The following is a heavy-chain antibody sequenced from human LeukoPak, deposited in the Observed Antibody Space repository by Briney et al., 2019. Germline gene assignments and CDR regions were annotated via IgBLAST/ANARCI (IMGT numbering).Heavy chain of an antibody. CDR3: ARHLYSGYERVFDY. Sequence: SETLSLTCAVYGGSFSGYFWSWIRQPPGKGLESIGEINHSGSTNYNPSLKIRVTISVDTSKNQFSLKLSSVTAADTAVYYCARHLYSGYERVFDYWGQGTLVTVSS. J-gene: IGHJ4*02. CDR1: GGSFSGYF. V-gene: IGHV4-34*01. CDR2: INHSGST. D-gene: IGHD5-12*01.